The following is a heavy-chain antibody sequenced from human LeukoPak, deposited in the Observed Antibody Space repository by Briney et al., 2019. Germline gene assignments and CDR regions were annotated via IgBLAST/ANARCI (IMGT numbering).Heavy chain of an antibody. Sequence: GGSLRLSCAASGFTFSSYSMNCVRQAPGKGLEWVSSISNSSCYIYYADSVKGRFTISRDNSKNSLYLQMNSLRAEDTAVYYCAREDYYGAGSYQDYWGQGTLVTVSS. D-gene: IGHD3-10*01. V-gene: IGHV3-21*01. CDR3: AREDYYGAGSYQDY. J-gene: IGHJ4*02. CDR2: ISNSSCYI. CDR1: GFTFSSYS.